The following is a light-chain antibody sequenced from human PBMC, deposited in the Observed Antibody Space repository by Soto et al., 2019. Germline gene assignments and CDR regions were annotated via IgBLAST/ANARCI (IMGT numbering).Light chain of an antibody. CDR2: DVS. J-gene: IGLJ1*01. CDR1: SSDVGGYNY. Sequence: QSALTQPASVSGSPGQSITISCTGTSSDVGGYNYVSWYQQHPGKAPKLMIYDVSNRPSGVSNRFSGSKSGNTASLPISGLQAEDEADYYCSSYTSSSTLGVFGTGTTLTVL. V-gene: IGLV2-14*01. CDR3: SSYTSSSTLGV.